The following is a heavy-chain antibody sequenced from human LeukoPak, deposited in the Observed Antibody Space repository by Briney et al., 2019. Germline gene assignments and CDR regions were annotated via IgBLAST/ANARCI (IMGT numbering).Heavy chain of an antibody. CDR3: TKGRSIFPDAFDM. CDR2: ISSNGYSI. J-gene: IGHJ3*02. Sequence: GGSLRLSCAASGFTFSSYGMSWVRQAPGKGLEWVSGISSNGYSIGYADSVKGRFTISRDNAKNSLYLQMNSLRAEDMGLYYCTKGRSIFPDAFDMWGQGTMVTVSP. CDR1: GFTFSSYG. V-gene: IGHV3-9*03. D-gene: IGHD3-3*02.